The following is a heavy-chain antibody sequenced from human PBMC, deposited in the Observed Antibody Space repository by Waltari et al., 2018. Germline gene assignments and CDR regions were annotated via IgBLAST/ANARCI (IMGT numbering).Heavy chain of an antibody. V-gene: IGHV1-69*05. Sequence: QVQLVQFGAEVKKPGSSVKVSCKASGGTFSSYAISWVRTAPGQGLEWMGVIVPIARTAKYAQKFQGRVTSTTDETTSTAYMERSSLRSEDTAVYYCARIRRDYGDYESYYYGMDVWGQGTTVTVSS. J-gene: IGHJ6*02. CDR2: IVPIARTA. CDR1: GGTFSSYA. D-gene: IGHD4-17*01. CDR3: ARIRRDYGDYESYYYGMDV.